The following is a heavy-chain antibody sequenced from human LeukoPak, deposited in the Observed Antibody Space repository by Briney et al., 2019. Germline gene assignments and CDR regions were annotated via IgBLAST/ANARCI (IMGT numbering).Heavy chain of an antibody. CDR2: INSDGTIT. CDR1: GFTFSSYW. J-gene: IGHJ4*02. V-gene: IGHV3-74*01. Sequence: GGTLRLSCAASGFTFSSYWVHWVRQAPGKGLVWVSRINSDGTITSYADSVKGRFTISRDNAKNTLYLQMNSLRAEDTAVYYCARDNPRITGDDFDYWGQGTLVTVSS. D-gene: IGHD1-20*01. CDR3: ARDNPRITGDDFDY.